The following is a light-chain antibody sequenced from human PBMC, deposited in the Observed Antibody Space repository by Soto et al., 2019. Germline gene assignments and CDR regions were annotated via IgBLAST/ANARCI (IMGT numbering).Light chain of an antibody. V-gene: IGKV1-9*01. CDR3: QQYNSYSIT. CDR2: AAS. Sequence: IQLTQSPSSLSASVGDRVTITCRASQGISSYLAWYQQKPGKAPKLLIYAASTLQSGVPSRFSGSGSGTDFTLTIISLQPEDFVTYYCQQYNSYSITFGQGTRLEIK. J-gene: IGKJ5*01. CDR1: QGISSY.